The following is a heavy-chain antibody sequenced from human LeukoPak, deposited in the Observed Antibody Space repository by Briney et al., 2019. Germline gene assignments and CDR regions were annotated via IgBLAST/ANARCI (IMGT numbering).Heavy chain of an antibody. CDR1: GYTFTSYG. CDR2: ISVYNGNT. J-gene: IGHJ4*01. Sequence: ASVKVSCKASGYTFTSYGISWMRQAPGQGLEWMGWISVYNGNTNYAQKFQGGVTMTTDTSTNTAYMELRSLTSDDAAVYYCARVVVVAATEVPYYFDYWGHGTLVTVSS. V-gene: IGHV1-18*01. CDR3: ARVVVVAATEVPYYFDY. D-gene: IGHD2-15*01.